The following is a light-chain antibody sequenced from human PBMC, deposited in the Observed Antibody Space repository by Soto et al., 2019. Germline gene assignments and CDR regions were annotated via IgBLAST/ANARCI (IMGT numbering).Light chain of an antibody. Sequence: QSALTQPRSVSGSPGQSVTISCTGSRSGVGGYKYVSWYQQFPGKAPKLIIYDVAKRPSGVPGRFSGSKSGNTASLTISGLQAEDEGDYYCCSYGGGRTPLGFGGGTKLTVL. CDR2: DVA. CDR1: RSGVGGYKY. J-gene: IGLJ2*01. CDR3: CSYGGGRTPLG. V-gene: IGLV2-11*01.